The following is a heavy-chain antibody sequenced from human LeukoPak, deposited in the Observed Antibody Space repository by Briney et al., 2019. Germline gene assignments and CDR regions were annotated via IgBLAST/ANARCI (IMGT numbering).Heavy chain of an antibody. V-gene: IGHV4-59*01. CDR1: GGSISSYY. J-gene: IGHJ4*02. Sequence: PSETLSLTCTVSGGSISSYYWSWIRQPPGKGLEWIGYIYYSGSTNYNPSLRSRVTISVDTSKNQFSLKLSSVTAADTAVYYCARGGKSKYDILTGYLYYFDYWGRGTLVTVPS. CDR3: ARGGKSKYDILTGYLYYFDY. D-gene: IGHD3-9*01. CDR2: IYYSGST.